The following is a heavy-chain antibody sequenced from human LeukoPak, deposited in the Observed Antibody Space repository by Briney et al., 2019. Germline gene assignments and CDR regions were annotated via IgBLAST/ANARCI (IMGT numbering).Heavy chain of an antibody. J-gene: IGHJ4*02. V-gene: IGHV3-23*01. D-gene: IGHD6-13*01. Sequence: GGSLRLSCAASGFTFSNYNMNWVRQAPGKGLEWVSGIGSGSGGRTYYADSVKGRFSISRDNSRDTLNLQMNSLRAEDTAIYYCVQSTAWYRSSWYLIYWGQGILVTVSS. CDR1: GFTFSNYN. CDR2: IGSGSGGRT. CDR3: VQSTAWYRSSWYLIY.